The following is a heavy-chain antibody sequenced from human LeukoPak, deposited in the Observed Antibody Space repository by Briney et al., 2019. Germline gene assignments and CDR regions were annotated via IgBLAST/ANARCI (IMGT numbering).Heavy chain of an antibody. CDR3: VRHRTASDY. Sequence: GGSLKLSCAASGFTFSDYTMSWVRQAPEKGLEWVSSITPRGDYIYYADSLKGRFTISRDNAKNSLYLQMSSLRAEDTAVYYCVRHRTASDYWGQGALVTVSS. CDR1: GFTFSDYT. J-gene: IGHJ4*02. V-gene: IGHV3-21*01. D-gene: IGHD1-1*01. CDR2: ITPRGDYI.